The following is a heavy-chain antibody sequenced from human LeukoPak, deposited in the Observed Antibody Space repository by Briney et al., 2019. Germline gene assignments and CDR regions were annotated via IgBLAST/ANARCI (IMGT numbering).Heavy chain of an antibody. CDR3: ARRGVDYSTSSVWFDP. CDR1: GYSFTSYW. V-gene: IGHV5-51*01. J-gene: IGHJ5*02. Sequence: GESLKISCKGSGYSFTSYWIGWVRQMPGKGLEWMGIIYPGDSDTRYSPSFQGQVTISADKSISTAFLQWSSLKASDTAMYYCARRGVDYSTSSVWFDPWGQGTLVTVSS. D-gene: IGHD6-6*01. CDR2: IYPGDSDT.